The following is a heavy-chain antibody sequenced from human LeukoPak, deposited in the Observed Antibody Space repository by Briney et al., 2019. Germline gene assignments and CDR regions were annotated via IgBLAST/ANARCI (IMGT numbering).Heavy chain of an antibody. D-gene: IGHD3-10*01. CDR2: INAGNGNT. CDR3: ARDRRLWFGELFDY. CDR1: GYTFTSYA. J-gene: IGHJ4*02. V-gene: IGHV1-3*01. Sequence: ASVKVSCKASGYTFTSYAMHWVRQAPGQRLEWMGWINAGNGNTKYSQKFQGRVTITRDTSASTAYMELSSLRSEDTAVYYCARDRRLWFGELFDYWGQGTLVTVSS.